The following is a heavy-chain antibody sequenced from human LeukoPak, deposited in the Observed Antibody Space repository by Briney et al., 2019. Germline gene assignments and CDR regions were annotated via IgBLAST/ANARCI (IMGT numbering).Heavy chain of an antibody. CDR1: GYTFTSYG. CDR2: ISAYNGNT. CDR3: ARVPRRDGYNGFDY. D-gene: IGHD5-24*01. V-gene: IGHV1-18*01. Sequence: GASMKVSCKASGYTFTSYGISWVRQAPGQGLEWMGWISAYNGNTNYAQKLQGRVTMTTDTSTSTAYMELRSLRSDDTAVYYCARVPRRDGYNGFDYWGQGTLVTVSS. J-gene: IGHJ4*02.